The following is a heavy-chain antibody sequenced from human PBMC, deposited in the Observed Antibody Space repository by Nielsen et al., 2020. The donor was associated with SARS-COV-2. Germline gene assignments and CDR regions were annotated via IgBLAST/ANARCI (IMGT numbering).Heavy chain of an antibody. CDR2: INHSGST. V-gene: IGHV4-34*01. CDR1: GGSFSGYY. CDR3: ARGGYSYGYGNYYYGMDV. J-gene: IGHJ6*02. D-gene: IGHD5-18*01. Sequence: SETLSLTCAVYGGSFSGYYWSWIRQPPGKGLEWIGEINHSGSTNYNPSLKSRVTISVDTSKNQFSLKPSSVTAADTAVYYCARGGYSYGYGNYYYGMDVWGQGTTVTVSS.